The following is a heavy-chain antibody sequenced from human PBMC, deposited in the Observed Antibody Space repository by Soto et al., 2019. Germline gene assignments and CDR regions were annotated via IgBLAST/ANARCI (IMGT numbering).Heavy chain of an antibody. CDR1: GFTFSSYG. J-gene: IGHJ6*02. V-gene: IGHV3-30*18. Sequence: PGGSLRLSCAASGFTFSSYGMHWVRQAPGKGQEWVAVISYDGSNKYYADSVKGRFTISRDNSKNTLYLQMNSLRAEDTAVYYCAKPQLELHYYYYGMDVWGQGTTVTVSS. CDR2: ISYDGSNK. CDR3: AKPQLELHYYYYGMDV. D-gene: IGHD1-1*01.